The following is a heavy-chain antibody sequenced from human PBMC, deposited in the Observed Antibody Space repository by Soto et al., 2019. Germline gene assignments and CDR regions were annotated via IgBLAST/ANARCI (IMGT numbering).Heavy chain of an antibody. V-gene: IGHV3-30*18. Sequence: GGSLRLSCAASGFTFSSYGMHWVRQAPGKGLEWVAVISYDGSNKYYADSVKGRFTISRDNSKNTLYLQMNSLIAEETAVYYCAKDFPQSLDGGDYAGVGDYWGQGTLVTVSS. CDR2: ISYDGSNK. J-gene: IGHJ4*02. D-gene: IGHD4-17*01. CDR3: AKDFPQSLDGGDYAGVGDY. CDR1: GFTFSSYG.